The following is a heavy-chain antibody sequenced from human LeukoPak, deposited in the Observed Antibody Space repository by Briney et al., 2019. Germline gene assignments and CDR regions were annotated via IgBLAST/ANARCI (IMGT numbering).Heavy chain of an antibody. Sequence: SETLSLTCTVSGGSTNAYYWTWIRQTPGKRLEWLGYIDSSGNTNYNPSLNSRVTISIDTSKNQFSLRLTSLTVADTAVYYCARGSGSGSYQLYNWFDPWGQGTLVTVSS. V-gene: IGHV4-59*01. CDR1: GGSTNAYY. CDR3: ARGSGSGSYQLYNWFDP. D-gene: IGHD3-10*01. J-gene: IGHJ5*02. CDR2: IDSSGNT.